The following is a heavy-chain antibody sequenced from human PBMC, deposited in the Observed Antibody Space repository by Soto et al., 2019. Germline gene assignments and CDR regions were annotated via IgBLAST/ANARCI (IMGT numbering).Heavy chain of an antibody. CDR3: AKSHYDLPHCDD. V-gene: IGHV3-23*01. CDR2: ISGTGGST. J-gene: IGHJ4*02. CDR1: GFTFNNYD. D-gene: IGHD3-3*01. Sequence: PXGCLRLACAVSGFTFNNYDMSWVRQAPGKGLEWVSAISGTGGSTYYADSVKGRFTISRDNSKNTLYLQMNSLRAEDTAVYYCAKSHYDLPHCDDWGQGTLVTVSS.